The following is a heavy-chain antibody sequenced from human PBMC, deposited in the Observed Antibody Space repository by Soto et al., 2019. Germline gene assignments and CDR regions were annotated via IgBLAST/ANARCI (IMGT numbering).Heavy chain of an antibody. Sequence: QVQLVQSGAEVKKTGSSVKVSCKASGGSFSSYTISWVRQAPGQGLEWMGRIVPMVGRTIYAQKFQGRVAISADKSTTTAYMDLSNLASEDTAMYYCVLDSGSDVFDIWCQGTLVTVSS. CDR2: IVPMVGRT. CDR3: VLDSGSDVFDI. CDR1: GGSFSSYT. D-gene: IGHD3-10*01. V-gene: IGHV1-69*02. J-gene: IGHJ3*02.